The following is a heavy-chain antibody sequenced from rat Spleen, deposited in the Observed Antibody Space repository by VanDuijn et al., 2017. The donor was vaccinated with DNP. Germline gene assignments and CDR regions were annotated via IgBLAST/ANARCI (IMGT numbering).Heavy chain of an antibody. CDR2: ISYDGSST. J-gene: IGHJ3*01. D-gene: IGHD1-11*01. V-gene: IGHV5-7*01. CDR1: GFTFSDSY. CDR3: TTASTEGFAY. Sequence: EVLLVESDGGLVQPGRSLKLSCAVSGFTFSDSYMAWVRQAPKKGLEWVATISYDGSSTYYRDSVKGRFTISRDNAKSTLYLQMNSLRSEDTATYYCTTASTEGFAYWGQGTLVTVSS.